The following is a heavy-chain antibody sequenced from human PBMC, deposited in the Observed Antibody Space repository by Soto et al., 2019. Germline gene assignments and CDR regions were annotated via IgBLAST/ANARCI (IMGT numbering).Heavy chain of an antibody. Sequence: GFSLSTTGVGVGWIRQPPGQAPESFALIYWEDDKRYNPSLKSRVTVAKDSSKDQVVLTMTNMDPVDTATYYFAHRRGPYSNWNDGDFDYWGQGTLVTVSS. D-gene: IGHD1-1*01. V-gene: IGHV2-5*02. CDR1: GFSLSTTGVG. CDR3: AHRRGPYSNWNDGDFDY. J-gene: IGHJ4*02. CDR2: IYWEDDK.